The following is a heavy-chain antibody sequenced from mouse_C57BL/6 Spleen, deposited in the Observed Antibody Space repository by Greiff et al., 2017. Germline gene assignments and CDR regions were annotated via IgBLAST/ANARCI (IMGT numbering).Heavy chain of an antibody. CDR2: IDPSDSYT. CDR1: GYTFTSYW. V-gene: IGHV1-50*01. Sequence: QVQLQQPGAELVKPGASVKLSCKASGYTFTSYWMQWVKQRPGQGLEWIGEIDPSDSYTNYNQKFKGKATLTVDTSSSTSYMQLSSLTSEDSAVYYCAIWARSRYDYWGQGTTLTVSS. CDR3: AIWARSRYDY. D-gene: IGHD2-14*01. J-gene: IGHJ2*01.